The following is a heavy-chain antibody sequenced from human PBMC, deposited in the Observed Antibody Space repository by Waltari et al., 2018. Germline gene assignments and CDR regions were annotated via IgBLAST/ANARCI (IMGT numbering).Heavy chain of an antibody. CDR3: ARLTGKGENWFDP. Sequence: EVQLVESGGGLVQPGGSLRLSCAASGFTFSSYEMNWVRQAPGKGLEWVSCMRSSGTTIYYADAVKGRFTIAGDNAKNSLYLQMNSLMAEDTALYYCARLTGKGENWFDPWGQGTLVTVSS. D-gene: IGHD3-16*01. J-gene: IGHJ5*02. CDR1: GFTFSSYE. CDR2: MRSSGTTI. V-gene: IGHV3-48*03.